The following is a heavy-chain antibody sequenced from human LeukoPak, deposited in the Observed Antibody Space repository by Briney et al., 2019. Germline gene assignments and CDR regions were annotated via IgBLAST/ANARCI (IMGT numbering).Heavy chain of an antibody. CDR1: GFIFSDYG. V-gene: IGHV3-30*02. J-gene: IGHJ4*02. CDR3: ARDPPLQWQQLDY. D-gene: IGHD6-13*01. CDR2: IRSDGGQE. Sequence: GGSLRLSCAASGFIFSDYGMLWVRQAPGKGLEWVSFIRSDGGQEFYADSVKGRFTISRDNAKNSLYLQMNSLRAEDTAVYYCARDPPLQWQQLDYWGQGTLVTVSS.